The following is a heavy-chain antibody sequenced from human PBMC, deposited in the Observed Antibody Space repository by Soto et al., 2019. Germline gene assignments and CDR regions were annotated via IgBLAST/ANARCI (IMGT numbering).Heavy chain of an antibody. CDR3: ATEHSLVPSGYDPEYCDY. Sequence: QLQLQESGPGLVKPSETLSLTCTVSGGSISSSSYYWGWIRQPPGKGLEWIGSIYYSGSTYYNPSLTSRVTISVDTSKNQFSLKLSSVTAADTAVYYCATEHSLVPSGYDPEYCDYWGQGTLVTVSS. CDR1: GGSISSSSYY. V-gene: IGHV4-39*01. J-gene: IGHJ4*02. CDR2: IYYSGST. D-gene: IGHD5-12*01.